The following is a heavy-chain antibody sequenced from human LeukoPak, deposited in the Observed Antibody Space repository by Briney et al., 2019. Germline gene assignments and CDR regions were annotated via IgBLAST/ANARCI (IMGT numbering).Heavy chain of an antibody. J-gene: IGHJ3*02. V-gene: IGHV5-51*01. D-gene: IGHD6-19*01. CDR2: IYPGDSDT. CDR3: ATEYGSGRGGFDI. Sequence: GESLKISCVGSGYGFPTYWIAWVRQMPGKGLEYMGIIYPGDSDTRYSPSFQGQVTISADKSISTAYLQWSSLRASDTAMYYCATEYGSGRGGFDIWGQGTKVTVSS. CDR1: GYGFPTYW.